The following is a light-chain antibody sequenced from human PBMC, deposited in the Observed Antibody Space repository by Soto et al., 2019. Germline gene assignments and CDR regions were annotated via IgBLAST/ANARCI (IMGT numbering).Light chain of an antibody. V-gene: IGLV2-14*01. CDR3: SSYRSSTTFV. CDR2: EVR. CDR1: SSDFGAYNF. J-gene: IGLJ1*01. Sequence: QSALTQPASVSGSPGQSITISCTGTSSDFGAYNFVSWYQQYPGKAPKVIIFEVRKRPSGVSNRFSGSQSGDTTSLTISGLQAEDEADYYCSSYRSSTTFVFGSGTKVTV.